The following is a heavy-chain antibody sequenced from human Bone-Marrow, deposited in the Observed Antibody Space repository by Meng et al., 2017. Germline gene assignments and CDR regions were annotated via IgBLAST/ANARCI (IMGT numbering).Heavy chain of an antibody. V-gene: IGHV4-30-4*08. Sequence: QVQLQESGPGLVKPSQTLSITFTVSGSSISNDENYWSWIRQPPGKGLEWIGYIYYTGTTYYNPSLKSRLTISVDTSKNQFSLNLTSVTAADTAVYYCARDTDFWSASNWFDPWGPGTLVTVSS. CDR1: GSSISNDENY. CDR3: ARDTDFWSASNWFDP. CDR2: IYYTGTT. D-gene: IGHD3-3*01. J-gene: IGHJ5*02.